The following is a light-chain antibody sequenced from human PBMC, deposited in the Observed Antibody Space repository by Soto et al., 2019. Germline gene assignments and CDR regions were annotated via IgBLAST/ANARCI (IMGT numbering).Light chain of an antibody. CDR2: EVN. CDR3: SSYTSSSTLD. Sequence: QSALTQPASVSGSPGQSITISCTGTSSDVGGYNYVSWYQHHPGKAPKLIIYEVNNRPSGVSNRFSGSKSGNTASLTISGLQAEDEADYYCSSYTSSSTLDFGGGTKLTVL. CDR1: SSDVGGYNY. J-gene: IGLJ2*01. V-gene: IGLV2-14*01.